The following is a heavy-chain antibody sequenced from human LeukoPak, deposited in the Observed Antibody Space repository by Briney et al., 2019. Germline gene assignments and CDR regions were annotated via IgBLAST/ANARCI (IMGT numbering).Heavy chain of an antibody. CDR2: INPNSGGT. CDR3: ARERKYDFWSGSPDY. J-gene: IGHJ4*02. Sequence: ASVKVSCKASGYSFTGHYIHWVRQAPGQGLEWMGWINPNSGGTNYAQKFQGRVTMTRDTSISTAYMELSRLRSDDTAVYYCARERKYDFWSGSPDYWGQGTLVTVSS. V-gene: IGHV1-2*02. CDR1: GYSFTGHY. D-gene: IGHD3-3*01.